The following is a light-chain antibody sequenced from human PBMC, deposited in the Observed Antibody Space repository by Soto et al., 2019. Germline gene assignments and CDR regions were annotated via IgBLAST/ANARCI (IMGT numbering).Light chain of an antibody. CDR3: QQYNSYWT. CDR1: QGISNY. Sequence: TQTTQTTPILSASSGVKVIITVWASQGISNYLAWYQQKPGKVPKLLIYAASTLQSGVPSRFSGSGSGTDFTLTISSLQPEDVATYYCQQYNSYWTFGQGTKVDI. J-gene: IGKJ1*01. CDR2: AAS. V-gene: IGKV1-27*01.